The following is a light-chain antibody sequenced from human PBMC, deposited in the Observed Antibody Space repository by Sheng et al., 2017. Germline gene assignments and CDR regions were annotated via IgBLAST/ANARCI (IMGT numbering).Light chain of an antibody. V-gene: IGKV3-11*01. CDR3: QQRRSWPLT. Sequence: EIVLTQSPVTLSLSSGERATLSCRASQSVRSYLAWFQQKPGQAPRLLIYDASTRATGIPARFSGTGSGTDFTLTISSLEPEDFAVYYCQQRRSWPLTFGGGTKVDIK. CDR2: DAS. J-gene: IGKJ4*01. CDR1: QSVRSY.